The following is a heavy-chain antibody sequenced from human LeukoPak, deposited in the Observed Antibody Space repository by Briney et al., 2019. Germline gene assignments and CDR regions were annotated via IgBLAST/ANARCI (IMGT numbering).Heavy chain of an antibody. D-gene: IGHD6-19*01. CDR1: GGSISSSSYY. CDR2: IYYSGST. V-gene: IGHV4-39*01. Sequence: SETLSLTCTVSGGSISSSSYYWGWIRQPPGKGLEWIGSIYYSGSTSYNPSLKSRVTISVDTSKNQFSLKLSFVTAADTAVYYCARNSSGGWFDPWGQGTLVTVSS. J-gene: IGHJ5*02. CDR3: ARNSSGGWFDP.